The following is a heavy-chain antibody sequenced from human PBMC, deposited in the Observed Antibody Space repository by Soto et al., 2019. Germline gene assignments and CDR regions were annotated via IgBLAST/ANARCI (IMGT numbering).Heavy chain of an antibody. V-gene: IGHV1-2*04. J-gene: IGHJ5*02. Sequence: ASVKVSCKASGYTSTGYYMHWVRQAPGQGLEWMGWINPNSGGTNYAQKFQGWVTMTRDTSTGTAYMELRSLRSDDTAVYYCARGTARPRGGWFDPWGQGTLVTVSS. D-gene: IGHD6-6*01. CDR2: INPNSGGT. CDR3: ARGTARPRGGWFDP. CDR1: GYTSTGYY.